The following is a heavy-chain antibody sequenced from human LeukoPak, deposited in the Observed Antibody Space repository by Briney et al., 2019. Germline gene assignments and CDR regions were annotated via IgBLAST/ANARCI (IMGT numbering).Heavy chain of an antibody. CDR1: GGSISSGGYS. CDR3: ARDRGIAAAGPSWFDP. J-gene: IGHJ5*02. V-gene: IGHV4-30-2*01. D-gene: IGHD6-13*01. Sequence: SETLSLTCTVSGGSISSGGYSWSWIRQPPGKGLEWIGYIYHSGSTYYNPSLKSRVTISVDRSKNQFSLKLSSVTAADTAVYYCARDRGIAAAGPSWFDPWGQGTLVTVSS. CDR2: IYHSGST.